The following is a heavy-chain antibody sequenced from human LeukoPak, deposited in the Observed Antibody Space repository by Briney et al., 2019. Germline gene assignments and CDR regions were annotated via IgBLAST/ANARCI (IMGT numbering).Heavy chain of an antibody. J-gene: IGHJ4*02. D-gene: IGHD5-12*01. V-gene: IGHV4-34*01. CDR2: INHSGST. CDR3: ARALDYSGCERFDY. Sequence: SETLSLTCAVYGGSFSGYYWSWIRQPPGKGLEWIGEINHSGSTNYNPPLKSRVTISVDTSKNQFSLKLSPVTAADTAVYYCARALDYSGCERFDYWGQGTLVTVSS. CDR1: GGSFSGYY.